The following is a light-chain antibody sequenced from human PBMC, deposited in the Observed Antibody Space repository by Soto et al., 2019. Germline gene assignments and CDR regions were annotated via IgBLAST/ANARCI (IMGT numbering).Light chain of an antibody. CDR3: AAWDDSLNGPV. J-gene: IGLJ2*01. Sequence: QPVLTQPPSTSGAPGQRVTISCSGSRSNIGSNSVNWYQQLPGTAPKLLIYRSDQRPSGVPDRFSGSKSGTSGSLAISGLQSDDEADYSCAAWDDSLNGPVFGGGTTLTVL. V-gene: IGLV1-44*01. CDR1: RSNIGSNS. CDR2: RSD.